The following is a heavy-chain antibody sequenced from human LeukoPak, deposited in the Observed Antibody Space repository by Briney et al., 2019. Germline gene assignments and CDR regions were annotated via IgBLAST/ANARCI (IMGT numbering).Heavy chain of an antibody. CDR3: ARGVRAVDTAMVIRYGMDV. D-gene: IGHD5-18*01. J-gene: IGHJ6*02. V-gene: IGHV4-34*01. CDR1: GGSFSGYY. Sequence: PSETLSLTCAVYGGSFSGYYWSWIRQPPGKGLEWIGEINHSGSTNYNPSLKSRVTISVDTSKNQFSLKLSSVTAADTAVYYCARGVRAVDTAMVIRYGMDVWGQGTTVTVSS. CDR2: INHSGST.